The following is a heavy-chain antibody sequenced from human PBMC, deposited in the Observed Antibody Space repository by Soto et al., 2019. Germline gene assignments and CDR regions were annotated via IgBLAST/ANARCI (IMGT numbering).Heavy chain of an antibody. CDR2: ISSSGSPK. CDR1: GFTFSRYS. V-gene: IGHV3-48*02. J-gene: IGHJ6*02. Sequence: GGSLRLSCAASGFTFSRYSMNWVRQAPGKGLEWVSYISSSGSPKYYADSVKGRSTISRDNAKNSLYLQMNSLRDEDTAVYYCARVYSYGMDVWGQGTTVTVSS. CDR3: ARVYSYGMDV. D-gene: IGHD2-8*01.